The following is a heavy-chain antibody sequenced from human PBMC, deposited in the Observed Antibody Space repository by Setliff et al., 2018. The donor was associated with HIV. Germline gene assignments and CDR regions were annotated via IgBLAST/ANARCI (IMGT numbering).Heavy chain of an antibody. CDR3: AKCGGVTCYSASWYFDY. D-gene: IGHD2-15*01. Sequence: GGSLRLSCTASGFIFGDSALSWVRQAPGKGLEWVGFIRSKAYGGTTEYAASVKGRFTISRDDSKSIAYLQMDSLRAEDTAVYYCAKCGGVTCYSASWYFDYWGQGTLVTVSS. J-gene: IGHJ4*02. V-gene: IGHV3-49*04. CDR2: IRSKAYGGTT. CDR1: GFIFGDSA.